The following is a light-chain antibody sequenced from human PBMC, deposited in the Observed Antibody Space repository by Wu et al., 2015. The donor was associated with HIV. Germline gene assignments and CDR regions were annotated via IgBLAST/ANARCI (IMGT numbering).Light chain of an antibody. CDR3: QQSDGDPCT. CDR1: QSINNY. V-gene: IGKV1-39*01. Sequence: DIQMTQSPSSLSASVGDRITITCRASQSINNYLNWYQQKPGRAPKLLIYAASSLQSGVPSRFSGSGSGTHFTLTITSLQPEDFATYYCQQSDGDPCTFGGGTKVEIK. CDR2: AAS. J-gene: IGKJ4*01.